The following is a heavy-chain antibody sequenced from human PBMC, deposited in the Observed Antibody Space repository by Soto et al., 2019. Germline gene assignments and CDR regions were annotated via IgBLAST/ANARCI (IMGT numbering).Heavy chain of an antibody. Sequence: LSLTCAVYGGPFSGYYWTWIRQPPGKGLEWIGEITHSGSTNYNPSLKSRVTISVDTSKNQFSLNLNSVTAADTAVYYCARSSVRGWSYWGQGTLVTVSS. CDR1: GGPFSGYY. D-gene: IGHD3-10*02. V-gene: IGHV4-34*01. CDR3: ARSSVRGWSY. J-gene: IGHJ4*02. CDR2: ITHSGST.